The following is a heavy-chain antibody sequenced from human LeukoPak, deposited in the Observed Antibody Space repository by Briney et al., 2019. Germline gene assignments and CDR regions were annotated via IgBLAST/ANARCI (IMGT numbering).Heavy chain of an antibody. CDR1: GGSISSGGYY. CDR3: ARRYCSGGSCYPNSNNWFDP. J-gene: IGHJ5*02. D-gene: IGHD2-15*01. V-gene: IGHV4-31*03. CDR2: IYYSGST. Sequence: SETLSLTCTVSGGSISSGGYYWSWIRQHPGKGLEWIGYIYYSGSTYYNPSLKSRVTISVDTSKNQFSLKLSSVTAADTAVYYCARRYCSGGSCYPNSNNWFDPWGQGTLVTVSS.